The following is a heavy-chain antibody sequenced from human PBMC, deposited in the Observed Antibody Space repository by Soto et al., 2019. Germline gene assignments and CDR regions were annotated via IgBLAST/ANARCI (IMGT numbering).Heavy chain of an antibody. J-gene: IGHJ3*02. CDR3: ARRRYAFDI. V-gene: IGHV4-59*01. CDR2: FYDRTT. Sequence: QVQLQESGPGLVKPSETLSLTCTVSGGSISGYYWSWVRQPPGKGLEWIGYFYDRTTTYHPSLKSRVTISVDTSKNQFSLKLSSVTAADTAVYYCARRRYAFDIWGQGTMVTVSS. CDR1: GGSISGYY.